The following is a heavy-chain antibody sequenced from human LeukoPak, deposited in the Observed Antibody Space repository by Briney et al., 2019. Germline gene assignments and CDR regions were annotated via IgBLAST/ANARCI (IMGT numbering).Heavy chain of an antibody. D-gene: IGHD3-10*01. J-gene: IGHJ5*02. V-gene: IGHV4-31*03. CDR3: ARGGGPLWFGELLYFDP. Sequence: SETLSLTCTVSGASFNSDDQYWNWIRQSPGKGLEWIGSIHPSGMLYNTPSLASRVPMSRDTSKNQFSLNLNSVTAADTAVYYCARGGGPLWFGELLYFDPWGQGTLVTVSS. CDR1: GASFNSDDQY. CDR2: IHPSGML.